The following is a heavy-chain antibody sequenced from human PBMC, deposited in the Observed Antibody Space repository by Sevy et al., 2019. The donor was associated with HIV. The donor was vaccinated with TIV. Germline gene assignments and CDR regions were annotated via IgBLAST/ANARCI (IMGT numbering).Heavy chain of an antibody. J-gene: IGHJ5*02. CDR1: GGTFSSYA. CDR2: IIPIFGTA. V-gene: IGHV1-69*13. Sequence: ASVKVSCKASGGTFSSYAISWVRQAPGQGLEWMGGIIPIFGTANYAQKFQGRVTITADESTSTAYMELSSLRSEDTAVYYCARFCSQLLSAPNWFDPWGQGTLVTVSS. CDR3: ARFCSQLLSAPNWFDP. D-gene: IGHD3-10*01.